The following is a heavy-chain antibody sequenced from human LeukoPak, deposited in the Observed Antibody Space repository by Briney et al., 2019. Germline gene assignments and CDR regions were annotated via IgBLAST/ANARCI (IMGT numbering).Heavy chain of an antibody. Sequence: SVKVSCKASGGTFSSYAISWVRQAPGQGLEWMGGIIPIFGTANYAQKFQGRVTIATDESTSTAYMELSSLRSEDTAVYYCASGPADILTGFDYWGQGTLVTVSS. J-gene: IGHJ4*02. V-gene: IGHV1-69*05. CDR2: IIPIFGTA. D-gene: IGHD3-9*01. CDR3: ASGPADILTGFDY. CDR1: GGTFSSYA.